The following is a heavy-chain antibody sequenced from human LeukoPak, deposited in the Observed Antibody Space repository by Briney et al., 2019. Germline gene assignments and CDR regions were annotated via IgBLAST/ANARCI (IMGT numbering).Heavy chain of an antibody. J-gene: IGHJ4*02. CDR2: INAGNGNT. V-gene: IGHV1-3*01. CDR3: ARLIPGIAAAGFDY. CDR1: GYTFTSYA. D-gene: IGHD6-13*01. Sequence: ASVKVSCKASGYTFTSYAMHWVRQAPGQSLEWMGWINAGNGNTKYSQKFQGRVTITRDTSASTAYMELSSLRSEDTAVYYCARLIPGIAAAGFDYWGQGTLVTVSS.